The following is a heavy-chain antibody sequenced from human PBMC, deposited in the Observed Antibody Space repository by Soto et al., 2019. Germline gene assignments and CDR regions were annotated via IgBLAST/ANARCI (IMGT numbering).Heavy chain of an antibody. CDR1: GFDFGNYY. CDR2: IDSDDGTT. D-gene: IGHD6-13*01. Sequence: GESLKPSCTASGFDFGNYYMGWFRQAPGKGLEWVSYIDSDDGTTYYTDSVKGRSTISRDNAKNSLYLQMNSLRVEDTALYYCVRPYYSSSWFPFDRWGQGTLVTVSS. CDR3: VRPYYSSSWFPFDR. V-gene: IGHV3-11*01. J-gene: IGHJ4*02.